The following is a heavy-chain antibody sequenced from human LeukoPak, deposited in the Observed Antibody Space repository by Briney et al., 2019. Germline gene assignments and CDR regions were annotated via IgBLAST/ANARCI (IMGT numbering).Heavy chain of an antibody. CDR2: IYYSGST. V-gene: IGHV4-59*08. CDR3: ARRIGLHYYDSSGHRGYFDL. D-gene: IGHD3-22*01. Sequence: PSETLSLICTVSGGSISSYYWSWIRQPPGKGLEWIAYIYYSGSTNYNPSLKSRVTISVDTSKNLFSLKLSSVTAADTAVYYCARRIGLHYYDSSGHRGYFDLWGRGTLVTVSS. J-gene: IGHJ2*01. CDR1: GGSISSYY.